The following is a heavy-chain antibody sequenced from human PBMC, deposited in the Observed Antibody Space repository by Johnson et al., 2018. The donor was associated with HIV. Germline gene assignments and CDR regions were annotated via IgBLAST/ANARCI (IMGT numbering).Heavy chain of an antibody. CDR3: AKEAVALRMIVVGTDAFEI. J-gene: IGHJ3*02. CDR2: ISGSGGST. D-gene: IGHD3-22*01. V-gene: IGHV3-23*04. Sequence: VQLVESGGGLVQPGRSLRLSCAASGFTFDDYAMHWVRQAPGKGLEWVSGISGSGGSTYYADSVKGRFTISRDNSKNTLYLQMKSLRAEDTAVYYCAKEAVALRMIVVGTDAFEIWGQGTMVTVSS. CDR1: GFTFDDYA.